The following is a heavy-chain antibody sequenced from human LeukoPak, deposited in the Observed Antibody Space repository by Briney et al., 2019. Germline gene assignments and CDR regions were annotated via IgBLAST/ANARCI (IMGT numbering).Heavy chain of an antibody. D-gene: IGHD3-10*01. V-gene: IGHV3-74*01. CDR3: ASRSQGVEN. CDR2: INSDGSST. CDR1: GFTFGNYW. J-gene: IGHJ4*02. Sequence: PGGSLRLSCAASGFTFGNYWMHWVRQAPGKGLMWVSRINSDGSSTNYADSVKGRFTISRDNAKNTLYLQMNSLRADDTAVYYCASRSQGVENWGQGTLVTVSS.